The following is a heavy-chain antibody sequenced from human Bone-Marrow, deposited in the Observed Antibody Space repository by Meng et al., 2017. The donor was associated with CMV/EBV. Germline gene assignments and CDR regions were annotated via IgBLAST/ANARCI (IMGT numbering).Heavy chain of an antibody. J-gene: IGHJ4*02. CDR1: GFTVSSNY. Sequence: GGFLRPSCAASGFTVSSNYMSWVRQAPGKGLEWGSVIYSGGSTYYADSVEGRFTISRDNSKNTLYLQMNSLRAEETAVYYCARVTWERLIDYWGQGTLVTVSS. D-gene: IGHD1-26*01. V-gene: IGHV3-66*02. CDR2: IYSGGST. CDR3: ARVTWERLIDY.